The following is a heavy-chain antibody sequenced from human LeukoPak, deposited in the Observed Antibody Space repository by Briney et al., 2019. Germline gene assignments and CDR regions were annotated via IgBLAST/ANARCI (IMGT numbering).Heavy chain of an antibody. CDR3: ARGAVTRDFDY. V-gene: IGHV3-53*01. Sequence: GGSPRLSCAASGFPVSSNYMNWVRQAPGKGLEWVSVIYSSGSTSYADSVKGRFTIARDNSKNTLYLQTNSLRAEDTAVYYCARGAVTRDFDYWGQGTLVTVSS. J-gene: IGHJ4*02. D-gene: IGHD4-17*01. CDR1: GFPVSSNY. CDR2: IYSSGST.